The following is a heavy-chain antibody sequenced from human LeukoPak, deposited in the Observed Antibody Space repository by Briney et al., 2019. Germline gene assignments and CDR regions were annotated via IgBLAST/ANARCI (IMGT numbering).Heavy chain of an antibody. CDR2: IYYSGST. Sequence: SETLSLTCTVSGGSISSYYWSWIRQPPGKGLEWIGYIYYSGSTNYNPSLRSRVTISVDTSKNQFSLKLSSVTAADTAVYYCARGGVPSYDFWSAASCFDPWGQGTLVTVSS. CDR1: GGSISSYY. V-gene: IGHV4-59*01. J-gene: IGHJ5*02. D-gene: IGHD3-3*01. CDR3: ARGGVPSYDFWSAASCFDP.